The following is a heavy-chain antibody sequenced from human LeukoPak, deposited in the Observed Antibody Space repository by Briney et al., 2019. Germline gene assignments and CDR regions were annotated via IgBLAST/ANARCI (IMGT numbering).Heavy chain of an antibody. CDR1: GGSISSGDYY. Sequence: SQTLSLTCTVSGGSISSGDYYWSWIRQPPGKGLEWIGYIYYSGSTYYNPSLKSRVTISVDTSKNQFSLKLTSVTAADTAVYYCARDSSGSITKGYLYYYMDVWGKGTTVTVSS. V-gene: IGHV4-30-4*08. D-gene: IGHD3-22*01. J-gene: IGHJ6*03. CDR2: IYYSGST. CDR3: ARDSSGSITKGYLYYYMDV.